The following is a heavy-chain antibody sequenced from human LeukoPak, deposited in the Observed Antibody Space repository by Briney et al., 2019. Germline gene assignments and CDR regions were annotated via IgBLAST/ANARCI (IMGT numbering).Heavy chain of an antibody. CDR3: ARHKGYTYGYGDY. J-gene: IGHJ4*02. CDR2: IYYSGST. D-gene: IGHD5-18*01. CDR1: GGSISSSSFY. V-gene: IGHV4-39*01. Sequence: SSETLSLTCTVSGGSISSSSFYWGWVRQPPGKGLEWIGNIYYSGSTYYNPSLKSRVTISADTSKNQFSLKLSSVIAADTAVYYCARHKGYTYGYGDYWGQGTLVTVSS.